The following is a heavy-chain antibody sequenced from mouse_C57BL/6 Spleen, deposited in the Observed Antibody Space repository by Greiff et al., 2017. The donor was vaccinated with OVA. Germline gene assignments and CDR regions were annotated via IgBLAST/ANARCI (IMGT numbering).Heavy chain of an antibody. CDR3: TIWAPSSWCAY. CDR1: GYTFTSYW. Sequence: VQLQQSGPVLARPGASVKMSCKTSGYTFTSYWMHWVNQRPGQGLEWLGAIYPGNSATRYNQKFKGKAKLTAVTSAITAYIELSSLTNEDSAVNYCTIWAPSSWCAYWGQGTLVTVSA. J-gene: IGHJ3*01. D-gene: IGHD4-1*01. V-gene: IGHV1-5*01. CDR2: IYPGNSAT.